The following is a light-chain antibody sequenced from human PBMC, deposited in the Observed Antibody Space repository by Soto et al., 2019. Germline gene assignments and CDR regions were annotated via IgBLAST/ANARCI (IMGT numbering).Light chain of an antibody. Sequence: EIVMTQSPATLSVSPGERATLSCRASQSVSSNLAWYQQKPGQAPRLLIYGASTRATGIPARFSGSGSGTEFTLTISSLLFYYNAAATTQMYT. CDR2: GAS. V-gene: IGKV3-15*01. CDR3: QMYT. CDR1: QSVSSN. J-gene: IGKJ2*01.